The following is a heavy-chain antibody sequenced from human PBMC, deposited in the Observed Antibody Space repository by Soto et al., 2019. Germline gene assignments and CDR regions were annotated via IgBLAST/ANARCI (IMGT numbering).Heavy chain of an antibody. D-gene: IGHD3-10*01. CDR2: IWYDGSNK. J-gene: IGHJ6*02. CDR3: ARGGRFGESSMDV. Sequence: GGSLRLSCAASGFTFSSYGMHWVRQAPGKGLEWVAVIWYDGSNKYYADSVKGRFTSSRDNSKNTLYLQMNSLRAEDTAVYYCARGGRFGESSMDVWGQGTTVTVSS. CDR1: GFTFSSYG. V-gene: IGHV3-33*01.